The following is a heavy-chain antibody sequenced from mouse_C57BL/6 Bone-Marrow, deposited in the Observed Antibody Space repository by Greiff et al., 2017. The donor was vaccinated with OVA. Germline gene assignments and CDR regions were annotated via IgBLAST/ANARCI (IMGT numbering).Heavy chain of an antibody. V-gene: IGHV5-4*01. D-gene: IGHD2-1*01. CDR3: ARDGNYVGFAY. CDR1: GFTFSSYA. J-gene: IGHJ3*01. CDR2: ISDGGSYT. Sequence: EVQGVESGGGLVKPGGSLKLSCAASGFTFSSYAMSWVRQTPEKRLEWVATISDGGSYTYYPDNVKGRFTISRDNAKNNLYLQMSHLKSEDTAMYYCARDGNYVGFAYWGQGTLVTVSA.